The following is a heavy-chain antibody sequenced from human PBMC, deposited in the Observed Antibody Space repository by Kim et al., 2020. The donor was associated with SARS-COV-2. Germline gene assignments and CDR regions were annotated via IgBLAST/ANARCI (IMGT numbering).Heavy chain of an antibody. Sequence: NYSPSLTRRVTLSVDTSKNQFSLELWSGTAADTAVYYCARGGEGSPVDYWGQGTLVTVSS. CDR3: ARGGEGSPVDY. V-gene: IGHV4-4*07. J-gene: IGHJ4*02. D-gene: IGHD3-10*01.